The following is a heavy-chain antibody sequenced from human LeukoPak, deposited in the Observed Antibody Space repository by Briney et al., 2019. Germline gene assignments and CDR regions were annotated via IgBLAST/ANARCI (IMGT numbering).Heavy chain of an antibody. J-gene: IGHJ3*02. CDR2: ISYDGSNK. CDR1: GFTFSSYA. Sequence: PGRSLRLSCAASGFTFSSYAMHWVRQAPGKGLEWVAVISYDGSNKYYADSVKGRFTISRDNSKNTLYLQMNSLRAEDTAVYYCARSITGTTVQRAFDIWGQGTMVTVSS. D-gene: IGHD1-7*01. CDR3: ARSITGTTVQRAFDI. V-gene: IGHV3-30-3*01.